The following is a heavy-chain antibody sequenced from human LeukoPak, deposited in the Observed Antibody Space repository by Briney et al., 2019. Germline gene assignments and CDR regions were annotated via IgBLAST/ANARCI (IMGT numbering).Heavy chain of an antibody. CDR1: GGTFSSYA. CDR3: ATSRDYGDQYYFDY. V-gene: IGHV1-69*06. D-gene: IGHD4-17*01. Sequence: SVKVSCKASGGTFSSYAISWLRQAPRQGLEWMGGIIPIFGTANYAQKSQGRVTITADKSTSTAYMELSSLRSEDTAVYYCATSRDYGDQYYFDYWGQGTLVTVSS. CDR2: IIPIFGTA. J-gene: IGHJ4*02.